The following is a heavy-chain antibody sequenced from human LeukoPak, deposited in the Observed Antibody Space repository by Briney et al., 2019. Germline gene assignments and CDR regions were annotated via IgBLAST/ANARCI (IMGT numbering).Heavy chain of an antibody. CDR2: IGGRDGST. J-gene: IGHJ4*02. CDR1: GFTFSSYG. D-gene: IGHD3-10*01. CDR3: AKGHYYGSGSLDY. Sequence: GSLRLSCSASGFTFSSYGMSWVRQAPGKGLEWVSAIGGRDGSTYYADSVKGRFTISRDNSKSTLYVQMNSLRAEDTAVYYCAKGHYYGSGSLDYWGQGTLVTVSS. V-gene: IGHV3-23*01.